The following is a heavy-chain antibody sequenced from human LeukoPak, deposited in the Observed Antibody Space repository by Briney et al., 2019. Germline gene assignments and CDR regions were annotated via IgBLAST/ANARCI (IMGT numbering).Heavy chain of an antibody. Sequence: SETLSLTCTVSGYSISSGYYWGWIRQPPGKGLEWIGSMYHSGSTYYNPSLKSRVTISVDTSKNQFSLKLSSVTAADTAVYYCARKQAANTYNHFDYWGQGTLVTVSS. J-gene: IGHJ4*02. V-gene: IGHV4-38-2*02. D-gene: IGHD3-16*01. CDR3: ARKQAANTYNHFDY. CDR2: MYHSGST. CDR1: GYSISSGYY.